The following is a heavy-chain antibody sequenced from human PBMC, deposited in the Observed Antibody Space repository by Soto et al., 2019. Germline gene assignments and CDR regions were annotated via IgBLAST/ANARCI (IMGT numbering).Heavy chain of an antibody. V-gene: IGHV4-34*01. Sequence: SETLSLTCAVYGGSFSGYYWSWIRQPPGKWLEWIGEINHSGGTNYNPSLKSRVTISVDTSKNQFSLKLSSVTAADTAVYYCASGYDSYYYYGMDVWGQGTTVTVSS. D-gene: IGHD5-12*01. CDR2: INHSGGT. J-gene: IGHJ6*02. CDR1: GGSFSGYY. CDR3: ASGYDSYYYYGMDV.